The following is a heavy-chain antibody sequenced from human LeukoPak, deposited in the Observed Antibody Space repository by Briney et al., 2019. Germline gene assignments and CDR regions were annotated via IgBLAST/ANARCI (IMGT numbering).Heavy chain of an antibody. J-gene: IGHJ4*02. D-gene: IGHD3-10*01. CDR1: GFTVSSNY. CDR3: AKDLGGEELFGY. Sequence: GGSLRLSCAASGFTVSSNYMSWVSQAPGKGLEWVSAISGSGGSTYYADSVKGRFTISRDNSKNTLYLQMNSLRAGDTALYYCAKDLGGEELFGYWGQGTLVTVSS. CDR2: ISGSGGST. V-gene: IGHV3-23*01.